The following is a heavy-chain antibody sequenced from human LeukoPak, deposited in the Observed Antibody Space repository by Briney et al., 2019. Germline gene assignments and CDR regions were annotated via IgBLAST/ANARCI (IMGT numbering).Heavy chain of an antibody. V-gene: IGHV4-61*05. CDR2: IYYSGST. CDR1: GGSISSSSYY. Sequence: SETLSLTCTVSGGSISSSSYYWSWIRQPPGKGLEWIGYIYYSGSTNYNPSLKSRVTISVDTSKNQFSLKLSSVTAADTAVYYCARTFATSTLSGSFDYWGQGTLVTVSS. CDR3: ARTFATSTLSGSFDY. D-gene: IGHD2-15*01. J-gene: IGHJ4*02.